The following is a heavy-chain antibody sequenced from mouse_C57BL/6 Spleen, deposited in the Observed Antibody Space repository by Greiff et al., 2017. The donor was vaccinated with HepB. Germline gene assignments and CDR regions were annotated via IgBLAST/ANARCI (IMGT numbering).Heavy chain of an antibody. CDR3: ARGGTTVSYWYFDV. Sequence: DVQLVESGGGLVKPGGSLKLSCAASGFTFSSYAMSWVRQTPEKRLEWVATISDGGSYTYYPDNVKGRFTISRDNAKNNLYLQMSHLKSEDTAMYYCARGGTTVSYWYFDVWGTGTTVTVSS. V-gene: IGHV5-4*01. D-gene: IGHD1-1*01. J-gene: IGHJ1*03. CDR1: GFTFSSYA. CDR2: ISDGGSYT.